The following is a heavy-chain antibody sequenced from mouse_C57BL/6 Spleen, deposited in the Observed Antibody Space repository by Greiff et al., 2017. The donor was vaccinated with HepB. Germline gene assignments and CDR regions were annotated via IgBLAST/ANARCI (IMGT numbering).Heavy chain of an antibody. CDR2: INPNNGGT. Sequence: VQLQQSGPELVKPGASVKIPCKASGYTFTDYNMDWVKQSHGKSLEWIGDINPNNGGTIYNQKFKGKATLTVDKSSSTAYMELRSLTSEDTAVYYCARPYDLYYAMDYWGQGTSVTVSS. D-gene: IGHD2-3*01. CDR3: ARPYDLYYAMDY. V-gene: IGHV1-18*01. CDR1: GYTFTDYN. J-gene: IGHJ4*01.